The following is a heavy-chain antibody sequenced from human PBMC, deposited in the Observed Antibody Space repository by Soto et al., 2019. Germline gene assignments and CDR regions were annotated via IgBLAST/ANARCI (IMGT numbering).Heavy chain of an antibody. Sequence: GGSLRLSCVASGFTISGHWMHWVRRVPGKGLACVSRINGDESSINYADSVKGRFTISRDNAKNTLYLQMNSLRAEDTAVYFCAREVAPAAMPPSSLMDVWGQGTTVTVYS. CDR1: GFTISGHW. V-gene: IGHV3-74*01. J-gene: IGHJ6*02. CDR3: AREVAPAAMPPSSLMDV. CDR2: INGDESSI. D-gene: IGHD2-2*01.